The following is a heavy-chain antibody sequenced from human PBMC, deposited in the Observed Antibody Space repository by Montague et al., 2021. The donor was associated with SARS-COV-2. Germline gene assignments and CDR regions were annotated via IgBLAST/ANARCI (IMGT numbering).Heavy chain of an antibody. J-gene: IGHJ6*02. CDR1: GKSITSYY. D-gene: IGHD3-10*01. CDR3: ARGCLSYFGAGSHCYGMDV. Sequence: SETLSLTCSVSGKSITSYYWDWIRQPPGKGLEWIGYISDSGSTNYSPSLKSRVTMSVDTSKNQMSLKLTSVRAADTAVYYCARGCLSYFGAGSHCYGMDVWGQGTTVTVSS. V-gene: IGHV4-59*01. CDR2: ISDSGST.